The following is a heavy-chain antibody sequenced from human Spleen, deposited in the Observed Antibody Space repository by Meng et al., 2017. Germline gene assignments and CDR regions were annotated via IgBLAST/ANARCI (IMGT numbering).Heavy chain of an antibody. V-gene: IGHV3-74*01. J-gene: IGHJ4*02. CDR1: GFTLSRFW. CDR3: VRDFGGNSDY. Sequence: EVPVVESGGGLVQPGGSLTLSCAASGFTLSRFWMHWVRQAPGKGLVWVARMNEDGTTINHAGSVRGRFTISRDSARNTLYLQMNSLRAEDTAVYYCVRDFGGNSDYWGQGTLVTVSS. D-gene: IGHD4-23*01. CDR2: MNEDGTTI.